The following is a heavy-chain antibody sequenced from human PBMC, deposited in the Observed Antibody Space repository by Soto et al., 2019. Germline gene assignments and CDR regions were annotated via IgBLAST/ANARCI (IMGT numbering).Heavy chain of an antibody. Sequence: ASVKGSCKASGYTLTTYAMHWVRQAPGQRPEWMGWINAGNGNTRYSQKFQGRVTITRGTSASTAYRGLSSLRSEATAVYYCAIDPPAYRGTYYDYSSHGTLVTVSS. CDR3: AIDPPAYRGTYYDY. D-gene: IGHD1-7*01. J-gene: IGHJ4*01. CDR1: GYTLTTYA. CDR2: INAGNGNT. V-gene: IGHV1-3*01.